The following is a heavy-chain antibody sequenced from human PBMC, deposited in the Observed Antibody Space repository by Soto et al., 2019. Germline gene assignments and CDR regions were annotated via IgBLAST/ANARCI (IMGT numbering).Heavy chain of an antibody. Sequence: GGSLRLSCAASGFAFSSYWMHWVRQAPGKGLVWVSRIDPYETGINYADSVKGRFTISRDNSKNTLYLQMNSLRAEDTAVYYCAKPMYSSSSVFDYWGQGTLGTV. V-gene: IGHV3-74*01. CDR3: AKPMYSSSSVFDY. CDR2: IDPYETGI. D-gene: IGHD6-6*01. CDR1: GFAFSSYW. J-gene: IGHJ4*02.